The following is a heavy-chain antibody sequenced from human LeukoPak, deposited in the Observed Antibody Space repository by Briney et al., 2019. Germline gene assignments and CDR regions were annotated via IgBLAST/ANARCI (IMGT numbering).Heavy chain of an antibody. Sequence: PGESLRLSCVASKFTFSDYSMSWVRQAPGKGLEWISYIGGSDGRRYYADSVRGRFTISRDNAKNSLCLQMNSLRDEDTAVYYCARDTQWAFDIWGQGTMVTVSS. CDR1: KFTFSDYS. J-gene: IGHJ3*02. CDR2: IGGSDGRR. CDR3: ARDTQWAFDI. D-gene: IGHD6-19*01. V-gene: IGHV3-48*02.